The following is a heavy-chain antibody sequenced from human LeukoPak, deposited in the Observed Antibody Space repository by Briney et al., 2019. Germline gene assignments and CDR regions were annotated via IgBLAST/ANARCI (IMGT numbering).Heavy chain of an antibody. Sequence: APVKVSCKASGYTFTSYGISWVRQAPGQGLEWMGWISAYNGNTNYAQKLQGRVTMTTDTSTSTAYMELRSLRSDDTAVCYCARDPHSSSWYGGNYFDYWGQGTLVTVSS. CDR2: ISAYNGNT. D-gene: IGHD6-13*01. J-gene: IGHJ4*02. CDR1: GYTFTSYG. V-gene: IGHV1-18*01. CDR3: ARDPHSSSWYGGNYFDY.